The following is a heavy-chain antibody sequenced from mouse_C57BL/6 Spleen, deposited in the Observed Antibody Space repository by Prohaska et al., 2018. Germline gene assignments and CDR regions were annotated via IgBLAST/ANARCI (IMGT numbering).Heavy chain of an antibody. J-gene: IGHJ2*01. CDR1: GIDFSRYW. V-gene: IGHV4-1*01. CDR2: INPDSITI. CDR3: ASSTHFDY. Sequence: EVKLLQSGGGLVQPVGSLKLSCAASGIDFSRYWIRLVRRAPGKGLEWIGEINPDSITINYAPSLKDKFIIYRDNAKNTLYLQMSKVRSEDTAHYYCASSTHFDYWGQGTTIAVSA. D-gene: IGHD2-1*01.